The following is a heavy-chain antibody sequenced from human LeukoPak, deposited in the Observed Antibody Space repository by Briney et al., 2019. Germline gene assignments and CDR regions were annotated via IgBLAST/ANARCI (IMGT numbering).Heavy chain of an antibody. V-gene: IGHV4-59*01. CDR2: IYYSGST. CDR1: GGSISSYY. J-gene: IGHJ4*02. D-gene: IGHD1-20*01. CDR3: ARSRGYNWNYIGY. Sequence: SETLSLTCTVSGGSISSYYWSWIRQPPGKGLEWIGYIYYSGSTNYNPSLKSRVTISVDTPKNQFSLKLSSVTAADTAVYYCARSRGYNWNYIGYWGQGTLVTVSS.